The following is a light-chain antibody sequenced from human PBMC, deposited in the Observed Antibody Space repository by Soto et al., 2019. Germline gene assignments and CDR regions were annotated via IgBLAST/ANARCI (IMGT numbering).Light chain of an antibody. V-gene: IGKV3-20*01. Sequence: EIVLTQSPGTLSLSPGERATLSCRAGQRVSSNLAWYRQRPGQAPMLLIYAASSRATGLSDRFSGSGSGTDFPLTISRLEPEDFAVYYCQQYGSSLTFGGGTKVDIK. J-gene: IGKJ4*01. CDR2: AAS. CDR3: QQYGSSLT. CDR1: QRVSSN.